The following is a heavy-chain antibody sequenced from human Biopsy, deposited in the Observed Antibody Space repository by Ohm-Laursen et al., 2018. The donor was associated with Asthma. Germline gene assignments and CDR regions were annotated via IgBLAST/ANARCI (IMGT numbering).Heavy chain of an antibody. J-gene: IGHJ4*02. Sequence: TLFLTRTVSGGSMSSSSYYWGWIRQPPGKGLEWMGSTSYTGSASHNPSLKSRVTISVDTSKNHSSLKLSSVTAADTAVYYCARHWDWGSFFDYWGQGTPVTVSS. CDR2: TSYTGSA. CDR1: GGSMSSSSYY. V-gene: IGHV4-39*01. D-gene: IGHD7-27*01. CDR3: ARHWDWGSFFDY.